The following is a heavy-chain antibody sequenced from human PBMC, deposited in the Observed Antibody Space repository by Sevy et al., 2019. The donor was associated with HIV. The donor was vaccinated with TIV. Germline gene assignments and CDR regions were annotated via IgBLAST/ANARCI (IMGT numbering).Heavy chain of an antibody. Sequence: GGSLRLSCAASGFTFSSYSMNWVRQAPGKGLEWVSYISSSSSTIYYADSVKGRFTISRDNAKNSLYLQMNRLRDEDTAVYYCARDLTRHYYDSSCYLSPPYNWFDPWGQGTLVTVSS. CDR1: GFTFSSYS. J-gene: IGHJ5*02. D-gene: IGHD3-22*01. CDR3: ARDLTRHYYDSSCYLSPPYNWFDP. CDR2: ISSSSSTI. V-gene: IGHV3-48*02.